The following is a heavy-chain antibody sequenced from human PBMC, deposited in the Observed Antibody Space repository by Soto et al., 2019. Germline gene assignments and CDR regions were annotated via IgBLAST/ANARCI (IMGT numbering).Heavy chain of an antibody. V-gene: IGHV3-33*01. CDR2: IWYDGSNK. Sequence: QVQLVESGGGVVQPGRSLRLSCAASGFTFSSYGMHWVRQAPGKGLEWVAVIWYDGSNKYYADSVKGRFTISRDNSKNTLYLQMNSLRAEDTAVYYCARDYCGGDCWEFDYWGQGTLVTVSS. D-gene: IGHD2-21*02. J-gene: IGHJ4*02. CDR3: ARDYCGGDCWEFDY. CDR1: GFTFSSYG.